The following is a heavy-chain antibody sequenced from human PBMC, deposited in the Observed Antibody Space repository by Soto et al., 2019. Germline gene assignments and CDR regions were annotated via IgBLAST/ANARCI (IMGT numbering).Heavy chain of an antibody. Sequence: QVQLQQWGAGLLKPSETLSLTCAVYGGSFSGYYWSWIRQPPGKGLEWIGEINHSGSTNYNPSLKSRVTISVDTSKNQFSLKLSSVTAAATAVYYCAREGVIGYRSYYDFWSGQSPFDYWGQGTLVTVSS. CDR2: INHSGST. J-gene: IGHJ4*02. CDR3: AREGVIGYRSYYDFWSGQSPFDY. V-gene: IGHV4-34*01. D-gene: IGHD3-3*01. CDR1: GGSFSGYY.